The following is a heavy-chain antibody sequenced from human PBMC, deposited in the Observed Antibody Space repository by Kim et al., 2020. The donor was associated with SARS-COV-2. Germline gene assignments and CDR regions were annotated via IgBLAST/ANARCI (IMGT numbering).Heavy chain of an antibody. D-gene: IGHD3-10*01. CDR3: VRGRCRGTICPPGTY. CDR2: INHGGST. V-gene: IGHV4-34*01. Sequence: SETLSLTCAVYGGSFSGYYWTWIRQPPGRGLQWIGEINHGGSTNYNPSLKSRFSISVDTSKNQFSLSLKSVTAADTAVYYCVRGRCRGTICPPGTYWDQG. CDR1: GGSFSGYY. J-gene: IGHJ4*02.